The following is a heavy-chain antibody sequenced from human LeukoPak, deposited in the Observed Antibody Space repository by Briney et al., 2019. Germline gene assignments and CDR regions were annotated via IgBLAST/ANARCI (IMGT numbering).Heavy chain of an antibody. D-gene: IGHD3-3*01. CDR1: GGSISSSSYY. CDR2: IYYSGST. V-gene: IGHV4-39*01. J-gene: IGHJ4*02. CDR3: ARQLVHYDFWSGYSIGHFDY. Sequence: SETLSLTCTVSGGSISSSSYYWGWIRQPPGKGLEWIGSIYYSGSTYYNPSLKSRVTISVDTSKNQFSLKLSSVTAADTAVYYCARQLVHYDFWSGYSIGHFDYWGQGTLVTVSS.